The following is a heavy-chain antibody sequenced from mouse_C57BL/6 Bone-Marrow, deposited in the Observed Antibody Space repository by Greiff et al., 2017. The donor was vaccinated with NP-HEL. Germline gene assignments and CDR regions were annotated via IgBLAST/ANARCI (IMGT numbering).Heavy chain of an antibody. J-gene: IGHJ3*01. CDR3: AKRVRFAC. Sequence: EVQLVESGGGLVKPGGSLKLSCAASGFTFSSYAMSWVRQTPEKRLEWVATISDGGGYTYYPDNVQGRFTISRDNAKNNLYLQMSHLKSEDTAMYYCAKRVRFACWGQGTLVTVAA. D-gene: IGHD2-14*01. CDR1: GFTFSSYA. V-gene: IGHV5-4*01. CDR2: ISDGGGYT.